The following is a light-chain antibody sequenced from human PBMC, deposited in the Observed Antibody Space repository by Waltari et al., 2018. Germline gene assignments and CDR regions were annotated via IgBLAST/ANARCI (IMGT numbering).Light chain of an antibody. CDR1: NIGGYS. Sequence: SYALIQLPSVSVAPGESRRITCRVNNIGGYSVHWYQQKPGQAPVLVIYYSTDRPSGIPERFSGSNSGNTATLTINRVEAGDEADYYCQVWDSSSDHPFGGGTKLTVL. CDR2: YST. CDR3: QVWDSSSDHP. V-gene: IGLV3-21*04. J-gene: IGLJ2*01.